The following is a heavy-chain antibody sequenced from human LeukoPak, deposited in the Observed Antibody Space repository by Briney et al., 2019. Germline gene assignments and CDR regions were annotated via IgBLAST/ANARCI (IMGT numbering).Heavy chain of an antibody. D-gene: IGHD2-21*01. J-gene: IGHJ4*02. Sequence: ASVKVSCKASGYTFTNYYMHWVRQAPGQGLEWMGLINPTGTGTNYAQKFRGRVTMTRDASTTTVYMELSSLTSEDTAVYYCARKEYGGYFDYWGQGTLVTVSS. CDR3: ARKEYGGYFDY. V-gene: IGHV1-46*01. CDR2: INPTGTGT. CDR1: GYTFTNYY.